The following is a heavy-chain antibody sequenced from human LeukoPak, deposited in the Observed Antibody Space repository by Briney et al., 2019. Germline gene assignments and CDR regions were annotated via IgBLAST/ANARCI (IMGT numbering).Heavy chain of an antibody. CDR1: GCTFSSYS. V-gene: IGHV3-48*01. D-gene: IGHD2-15*01. CDR2: ISSSSSTI. J-gene: IGHJ4*02. CDR3: ARPECSGGSCYSLS. Sequence: PGGSLRLSCAASGCTFSSYSMNWGRQAPGKGLEWVSYISSSSSTIYYADSVKGRFTISRDNAKNSLYLQMNSLRAEDTAVYYCARPECSGGSCYSLSWGQGTLVTVSS.